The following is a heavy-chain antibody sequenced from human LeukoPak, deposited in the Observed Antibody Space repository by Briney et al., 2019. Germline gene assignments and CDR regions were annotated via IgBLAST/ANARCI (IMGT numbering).Heavy chain of an antibody. CDR2: TSASGGGT. CDR3: AKERWLRQEGWYFDY. D-gene: IGHD5-24*01. Sequence: PGGSLRLSCAASGFTFSNYAMSWVRQAPGEGLEWVSGTSASGGGTYYADSVEGRFTISRDNSKNTLYLQMSSLRAEDTALYYCAKERWLRQEGWYFDYWGQGALVTVSS. V-gene: IGHV3-23*01. CDR1: GFTFSNYA. J-gene: IGHJ4*02.